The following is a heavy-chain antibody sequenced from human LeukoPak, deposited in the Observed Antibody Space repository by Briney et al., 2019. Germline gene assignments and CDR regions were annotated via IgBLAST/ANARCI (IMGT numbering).Heavy chain of an antibody. CDR1: GGSISSGGYY. D-gene: IGHD2-2*01. CDR3: TRELDCSSTSCPRGDWFDP. J-gene: IGHJ5*02. V-gene: IGHV4-31*03. Sequence: SETLSLTCTVSGGSISSGGYYWSWTRQHPGKGLEWIGYIYYSGSTYYNPSLKSRVTISVDTSKNQFSLKLSSVTAADTAVYYCTRELDCSSTSCPRGDWFDPWGQGTLVTVSS. CDR2: IYYSGST.